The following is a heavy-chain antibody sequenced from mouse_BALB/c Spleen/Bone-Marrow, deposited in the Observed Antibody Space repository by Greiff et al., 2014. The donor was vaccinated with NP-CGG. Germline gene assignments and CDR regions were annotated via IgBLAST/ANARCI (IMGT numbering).Heavy chain of an antibody. J-gene: IGHJ4*01. CDR3: THGYDYYAMDY. D-gene: IGHD2-2*01. CDR2: IYPGNRDT. CDR1: GYTFTSYW. Sequence: SGTVLARPGASVKMSCKASGYTFTSYWMHWVKQRPGQGLEWIGAIYPGNRDTSYNQKFKGKAKLTAVTSTSTAYMELSSLTNEDSAVYYCTHGYDYYAMDYWGQGTSVTVSS. V-gene: IGHV1-5*01.